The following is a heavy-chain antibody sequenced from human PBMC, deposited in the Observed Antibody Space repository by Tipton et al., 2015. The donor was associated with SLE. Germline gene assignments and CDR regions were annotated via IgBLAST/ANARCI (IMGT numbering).Heavy chain of an antibody. D-gene: IGHD5-18*01. J-gene: IGHJ5*02. CDR2: ISGSGGTT. CDR1: GFTFSSYS. CDR3: AADMDTTMANLNGCDP. Sequence: SLRLSCAASGFTFSSYSMSWVRQAPGKGLEWVSAISGSGGTTNYADSVKGRFTISRDNSKNTLYLQMSSLRAEDTAVYYCAADMDTTMANLNGCDPWGQGTLVTVSS. V-gene: IGHV3-23*01.